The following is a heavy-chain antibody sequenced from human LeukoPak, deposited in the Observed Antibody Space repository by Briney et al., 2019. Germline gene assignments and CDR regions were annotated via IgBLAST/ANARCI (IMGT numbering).Heavy chain of an antibody. CDR3: ARGICSSTSCYGDYYYYGMDV. V-gene: IGHV3-30-3*01. D-gene: IGHD2-2*01. J-gene: IGHJ6*02. CDR2: ISYDGSNK. Sequence: PGGSLRLSCAASGFTFSSYAMHWVRQAPGKGLEWVAVISYDGSNKYYADSVKGRFTISRDNSKNTLYLQMNSLRAEDTAVYYCARGICSSTSCYGDYYYYGMDVWGQGTTVTVSS. CDR1: GFTFSSYA.